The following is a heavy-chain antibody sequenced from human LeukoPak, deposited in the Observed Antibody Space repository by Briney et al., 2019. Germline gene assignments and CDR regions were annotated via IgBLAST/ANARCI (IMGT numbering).Heavy chain of an antibody. CDR3: ARDCYSGSCDAFDI. D-gene: IGHD1-26*01. CDR2: MNPNSGNT. V-gene: IGHV1-8*01. CDR1: GYTFTSYD. Sequence: ASVKVSCTASGYTFTSYDINWVRQATGQGLEWMGWMNPNSGNTGYAQKFQGRVTMTRNTSISTAYMELSSLRSEDTAVYYCARDCYSGSCDAFDIWGQGTMVTVSS. J-gene: IGHJ3*02.